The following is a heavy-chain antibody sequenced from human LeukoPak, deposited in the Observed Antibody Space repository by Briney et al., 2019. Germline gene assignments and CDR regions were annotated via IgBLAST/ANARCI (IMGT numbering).Heavy chain of an antibody. CDR2: IYYSGST. Sequence: SETLSLTCTVSGGSISSGGYYWSWIRQHPGKGLEWIGYIYYSGSTYYNPSLKSRVTISVDTSKNQFSLKLSSVTAADTAVYYCARDPILGGSGPDYWGQGTLVTVSP. J-gene: IGHJ4*02. V-gene: IGHV4-31*03. CDR3: ARDPILGGSGPDY. CDR1: GGSISSGGYY. D-gene: IGHD1-26*01.